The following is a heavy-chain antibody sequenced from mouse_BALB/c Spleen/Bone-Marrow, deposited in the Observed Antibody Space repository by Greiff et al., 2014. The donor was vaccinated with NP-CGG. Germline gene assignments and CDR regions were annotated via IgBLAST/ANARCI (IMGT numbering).Heavy chain of an antibody. CDR2: INPSSGYT. V-gene: IGHV1-4*01. J-gene: IGHJ2*01. CDR3: ARGWDYEGYFDY. Sequence: QVQLQQSGAELARPGASVKMSCKASGYSFTSYTMHWVKQRPGQGLEWIGYINPSSGYTNYNQKFKDKATLTADKSSSTAYIQLSSLTSEDSAVYYCARGWDYEGYFDYWGQGTTLTVSS. CDR1: GYSFTSYT. D-gene: IGHD2-4*01.